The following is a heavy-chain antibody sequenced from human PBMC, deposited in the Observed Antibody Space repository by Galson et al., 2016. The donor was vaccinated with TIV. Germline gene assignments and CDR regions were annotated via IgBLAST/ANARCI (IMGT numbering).Heavy chain of an antibody. D-gene: IGHD3-22*01. J-gene: IGHJ4*02. V-gene: IGHV3-9*01. CDR3: VRRYFDTSGYYAFDY. Sequence: SLRLSCAASGFTFDDYAMHWVRQAPGKGLEWVSGISWNSGSIGYADSVKGRFKISRDNAKDSLYLQMNSLRVEVTALYYCVRRYFDTSGYYAFDYWGQGALVTVSS. CDR1: GFTFDDYA. CDR2: ISWNSGSI.